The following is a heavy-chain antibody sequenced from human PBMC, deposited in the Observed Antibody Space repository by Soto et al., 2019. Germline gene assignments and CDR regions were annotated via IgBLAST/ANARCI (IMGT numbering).Heavy chain of an antibody. CDR3: ARDRGSYALDY. Sequence: QVQLVQSGAEVKKPGASVKVSCKASGYTFTSYGISWVRQAPGQGLEWMGWISANNGNTNYALKLQGRVTMTTDTSTSTAHMERRSLRSDDTAVYYCARDRGSYALDYWGQGTLVTVAS. D-gene: IGHD1-26*01. CDR1: GYTFTSYG. CDR2: ISANNGNT. J-gene: IGHJ4*02. V-gene: IGHV1-18*01.